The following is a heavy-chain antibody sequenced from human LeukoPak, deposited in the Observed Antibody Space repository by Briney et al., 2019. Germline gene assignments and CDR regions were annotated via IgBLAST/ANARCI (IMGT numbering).Heavy chain of an antibody. V-gene: IGHV4-38-2*01. Sequence: SETLSLTCAVSGYSISSGYYWGWIRQPPGKGLEWIGSIYHSGSTYYSPSLKSRVIISVDTSKNQFSLKLSSVTAADAAVYYCARVVLALYVDMWGQGTMVTVSS. CDR2: IYHSGST. J-gene: IGHJ3*02. D-gene: IGHD3-3*02. CDR3: ARVVLALYVDM. CDR1: GYSISSGYY.